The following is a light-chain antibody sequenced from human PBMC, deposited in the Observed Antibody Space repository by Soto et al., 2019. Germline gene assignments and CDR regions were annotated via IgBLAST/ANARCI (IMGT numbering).Light chain of an antibody. CDR2: YSY. J-gene: IGKJ4*01. CDR3: YRRTHGPS. Sequence: IILSQSPAAVSLSQGDRATLSCRASQSVSTSLAWYQQKPGQAPRILIYYSYTRATGIRSSFSGSGSETAFTLTILRPEPLDFSFCHCYRRTHGPSFGGGTKV. V-gene: IGKV3-11*01. CDR1: QSVSTS.